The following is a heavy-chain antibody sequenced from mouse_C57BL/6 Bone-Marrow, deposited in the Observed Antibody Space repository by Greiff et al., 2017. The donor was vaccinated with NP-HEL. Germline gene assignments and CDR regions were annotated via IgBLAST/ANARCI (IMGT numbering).Heavy chain of an antibody. D-gene: IGHD4-1*01. CDR3: TLTGADY. CDR2: IDPENGDT. CDR1: GFNIKDVY. J-gene: IGHJ2*01. Sequence: VQLQQSGAELVRPGASVKLSCTASGFNIKDVYMHWVKQRPEQGLEWIGWIDPENGDTEYASKFQGKATITADTSSNTAYLQLSSLTSEDTAVYYCTLTGADYWGQGTPLTGSS. V-gene: IGHV14-4*01.